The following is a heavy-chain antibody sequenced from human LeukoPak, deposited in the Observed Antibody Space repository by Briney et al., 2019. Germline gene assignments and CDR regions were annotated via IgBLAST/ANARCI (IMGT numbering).Heavy chain of an antibody. CDR1: GFTFSSYA. CDR2: ISGSGGSA. D-gene: IGHD1-26*01. V-gene: IGHV3-23*01. J-gene: IGHJ4*02. Sequence: PGGSLRLSCAASGFTFSSYAMSWVRQAPGKGLEWVSAISGSGGSAFYADSVKGRFTISRDNSKTTLYLQMDSLTAEDTAVYYCAKLGDFDYWGQGTLVTVSS. CDR3: AKLGDFDY.